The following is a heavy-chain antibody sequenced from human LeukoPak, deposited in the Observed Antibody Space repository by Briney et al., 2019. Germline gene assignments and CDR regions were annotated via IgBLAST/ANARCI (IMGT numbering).Heavy chain of an antibody. V-gene: IGHV3-30*02. CDR2: IRYDGSNK. Sequence: PGGSLRLSCAASGFTFSSYGMHWVRQAPGKGLEGVAFIRYDGSNKYYADSVKGRFTISRDNSKNALYLQMNSLRAEDTAVYYCAKEGLLVVPAARGTYFDYWGQGTLVTVSS. CDR3: AKEGLLVVPAARGTYFDY. J-gene: IGHJ4*02. D-gene: IGHD2-2*01. CDR1: GFTFSSYG.